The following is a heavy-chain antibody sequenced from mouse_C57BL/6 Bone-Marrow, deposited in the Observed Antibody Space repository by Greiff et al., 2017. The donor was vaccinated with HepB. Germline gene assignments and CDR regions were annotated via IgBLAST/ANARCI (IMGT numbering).Heavy chain of an antibody. CDR3: AQYGNYVRWYFDV. Sequence: VQLKESGPELVKPGASVKISCKASGYPFTDYNMNWVKQSNGKSLEWIGVINPNYGTTSYNQKFKGKATLTVDQSSSTAYMQLNSLTSEDSAVYYCAQYGNYVRWYFDVWGTGTTVTVSS. J-gene: IGHJ1*03. D-gene: IGHD2-10*02. V-gene: IGHV1-39*01. CDR2: INPNYGTT. CDR1: GYPFTDYN.